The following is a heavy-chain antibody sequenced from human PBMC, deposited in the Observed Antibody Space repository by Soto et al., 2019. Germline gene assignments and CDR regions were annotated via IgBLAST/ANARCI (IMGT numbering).Heavy chain of an antibody. Sequence: QVQLVQSGAELKKPGASVKVSCKASGYTFSNYDMNWVRQATGQGPEWIGWVNPNNGVTGYAQKFQGRATLTTDISTTIAYMELTSLRSEDTAIYYCAKVSRKGSAIDFDYWGQGTLITVSS. V-gene: IGHV1-8*01. CDR3: AKVSRKGSAIDFDY. J-gene: IGHJ4*02. CDR2: VNPNNGVT. CDR1: GYTFSNYD. D-gene: IGHD3-10*01.